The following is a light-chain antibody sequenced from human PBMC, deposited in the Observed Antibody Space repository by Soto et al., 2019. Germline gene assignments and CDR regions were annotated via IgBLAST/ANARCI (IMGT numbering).Light chain of an antibody. J-gene: IGLJ2*01. CDR1: NIGSKS. Sequence: SYELTQPPSVSLAPGKTARITCGGDNIGSKSVHWYQQKPGQAPVLVIDYDSDRPSGIPERFSGSNSGNTATLTISRVEAGDEADYYCQVWDSSRDHPYVVFGGGTQLTVL. CDR3: QVWDSSRDHPYVV. V-gene: IGLV3-21*04. CDR2: YDS.